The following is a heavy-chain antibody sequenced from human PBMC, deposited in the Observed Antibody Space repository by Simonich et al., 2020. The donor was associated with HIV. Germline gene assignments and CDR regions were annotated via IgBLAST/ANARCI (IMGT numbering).Heavy chain of an antibody. J-gene: IGHJ4*02. CDR1: GYTFTGYY. V-gene: IGHV1-2*06. CDR2: INPNSGGT. CDR3: ARVAYYCSSTSCYAYYFDY. D-gene: IGHD2-2*01. Sequence: QVQLVQSGAEVKKPGASVKVSCKASGYTFTGYYMHWVRQAPGQGLEWMGRINPNSGGTNYAQKFQGRVTRTRDTSISTAYMELSRLRSDDTAVYYCARVAYYCSSTSCYAYYFDYWGQGTLVTVSS.